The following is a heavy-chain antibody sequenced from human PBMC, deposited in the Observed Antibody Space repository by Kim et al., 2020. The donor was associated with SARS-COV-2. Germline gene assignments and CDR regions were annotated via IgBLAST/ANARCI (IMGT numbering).Heavy chain of an antibody. CDR2: LSHDGSGK. Sequence: GGSLRLSCVASGFTVSRQWMHWVRQAPGKGLEWVATLSHDGSGKYHVDSVKGRFSISRDNVKNSLLLLMNSLRAEDTALYHCASGDYEDWGQGTLVTVSS. CDR1: GFTVSRQW. D-gene: IGHD4-17*01. J-gene: IGHJ4*02. V-gene: IGHV3-7*03. CDR3: ASGDYED.